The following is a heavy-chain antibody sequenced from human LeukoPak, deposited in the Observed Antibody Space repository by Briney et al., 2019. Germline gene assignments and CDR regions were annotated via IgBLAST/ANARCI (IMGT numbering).Heavy chain of an antibody. V-gene: IGHV3-23*01. Sequence: PGGSLRLSCAASGFTFRNYVIHWVRQAPGKGLEWVSTIGFGDDSAYYADSVKGRFTISRDNSKNTLYLQMNYLRAEDTAVYYCAKDPTSVGGRHDWLLDSWGQGTLVTVSS. J-gene: IGHJ5*02. CDR3: AKDPTSVGGRHDWLLDS. CDR1: GFTFRNYV. CDR2: IGFGDDSA. D-gene: IGHD3-9*01.